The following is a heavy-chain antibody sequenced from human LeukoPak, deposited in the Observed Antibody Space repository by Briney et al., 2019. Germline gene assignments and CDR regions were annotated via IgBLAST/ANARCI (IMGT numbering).Heavy chain of an antibody. Sequence: ASVKVSCKASGYTFTSYYMHWVRQAPGQGLEWMGIINPSGGSTSYAQKFQGRVTMTRDTSTSTVYMELSSLRSEDTAVYYCARFGSGKTIPAAINWFDPWGQGTLVTVSS. J-gene: IGHJ5*02. V-gene: IGHV1-46*01. D-gene: IGHD2-2*02. CDR1: GYTFTSYY. CDR2: INPSGGST. CDR3: ARFGSGKTIPAAINWFDP.